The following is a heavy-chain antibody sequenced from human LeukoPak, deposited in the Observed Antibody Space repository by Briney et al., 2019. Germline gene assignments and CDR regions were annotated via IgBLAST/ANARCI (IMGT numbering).Heavy chain of an antibody. J-gene: IGHJ6*02. Sequence: GGSLRLSCEASGFRLDNYWMTWVRQAPGKGLEWVADINEDGSKIYSLDSVKGRFTISRDNAKNSLSLQLNTLRAEDTAVYYCASGRGYCSGGSCYRNYYYYYGMDVWGQGTTVTVSS. CDR1: GFRLDNYW. CDR2: INEDGSKI. CDR3: ASGRGYCSGGSCYRNYYYYYGMDV. D-gene: IGHD2-15*01. V-gene: IGHV3-7*05.